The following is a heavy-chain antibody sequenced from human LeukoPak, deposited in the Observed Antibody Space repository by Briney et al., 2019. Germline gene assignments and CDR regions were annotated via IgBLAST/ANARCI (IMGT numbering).Heavy chain of an antibody. D-gene: IGHD3-22*01. CDR3: ARDRYYYDSSGYSRLDY. CDR2: INHSGST. CDR1: GGSFSGYY. J-gene: IGHJ4*02. V-gene: IGHV4-34*01. Sequence: SETLSLTCAVYGGSFSGYYWSWIRQPPGKGLEWIGEINHSGSTNCNPSLKSRVTISVDTSKNQFSLKLSSVTAADTAVYYCARDRYYYDSSGYSRLDYWGQGTLVTVSS.